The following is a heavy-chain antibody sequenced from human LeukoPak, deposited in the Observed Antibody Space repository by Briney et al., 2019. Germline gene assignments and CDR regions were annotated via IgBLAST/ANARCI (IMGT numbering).Heavy chain of an antibody. CDR1: GGSFSGYY. J-gene: IGHJ4*02. D-gene: IGHD5-12*01. CDR3: ARDRYSGYDYDY. V-gene: IGHV4-34*01. Sequence: LSETLSLTCAVYGGSFSGYYWSWIRQPPGKGLEWIGEINHSGSTNYNPSLKSRVTISVDTSKNQFSLKLSSVTAADTAVYYCARDRYSGYDYDYWGQGTLVTVSS. CDR2: INHSGST.